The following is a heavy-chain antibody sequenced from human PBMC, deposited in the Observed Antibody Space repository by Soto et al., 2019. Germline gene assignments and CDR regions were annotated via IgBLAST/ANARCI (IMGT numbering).Heavy chain of an antibody. Sequence: SETLSLTSTVSGGSIRSYYWCWIWESAGQELEGIGRIYTSGSTNYNPSLKSRVTMSVYKSKNQFSLKLSSVTAADTAVYYCARDAYYDFWSGYSTQNWFDPWGQGTLVTVS. D-gene: IGHD3-3*01. CDR1: GGSIRSYY. J-gene: IGHJ5*02. CDR3: ARDAYYDFWSGYSTQNWFDP. V-gene: IGHV4-4*07. CDR2: IYTSGST.